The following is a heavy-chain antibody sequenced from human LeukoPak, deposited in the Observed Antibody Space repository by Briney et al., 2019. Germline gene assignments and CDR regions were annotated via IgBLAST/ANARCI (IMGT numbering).Heavy chain of an antibody. CDR2: ISWNSGSI. V-gene: IGHV3-9*01. CDR3: ARVVSEYYYDSSGYLDY. Sequence: GGSLRLSCAASGFTFDDYAMHWVRQAPGKGLEWVSGISWNSGSIGYADSVKGRFTISRDNAKNSLYLQMNSLRAEDTAVYYCARVVSEYYYDSSGYLDYWGQGTLVTVSS. J-gene: IGHJ4*02. D-gene: IGHD3-22*01. CDR1: GFTFDDYA.